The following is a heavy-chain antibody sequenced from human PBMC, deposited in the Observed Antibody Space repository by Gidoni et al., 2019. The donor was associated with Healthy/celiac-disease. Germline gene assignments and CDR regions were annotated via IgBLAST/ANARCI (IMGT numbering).Heavy chain of an antibody. Sequence: EVQLVESGGGLVKPGWSLRLSCSASGFPFINPWMNWVRQAPGKGLEWVGRIKSKTDGGTTDYAAPVKGRFTISRDDSKNTLYLQMNSLKTEDTAVYYCTTDPLEFRGINWFDPWGQGTLVTVSS. V-gene: IGHV3-15*07. J-gene: IGHJ5*02. D-gene: IGHD6-13*01. CDR2: IKSKTDGGTT. CDR1: GFPFINPW. CDR3: TTDPLEFRGINWFDP.